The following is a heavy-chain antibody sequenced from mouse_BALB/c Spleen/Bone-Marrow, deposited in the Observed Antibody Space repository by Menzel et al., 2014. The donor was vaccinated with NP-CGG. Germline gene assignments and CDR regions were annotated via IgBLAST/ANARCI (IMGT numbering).Heavy chain of an antibody. V-gene: IGHV1-9*01. D-gene: IGHD2-4*01. CDR2: ILPGSGSI. Sequence: QVQRQQSGVDLIKPGGSLKLSCAATGYTFSFYWIEWVKQSPGHGLEWMGDILPGSGSINYNERVNVKATFTVYRSSNPPYMQLRTLTSEDYAVSYCARQITTGDFPYWGQGTLVTVSA. CDR3: ARQITTGDFPY. CDR1: GYTFSFYW. J-gene: IGHJ3*01.